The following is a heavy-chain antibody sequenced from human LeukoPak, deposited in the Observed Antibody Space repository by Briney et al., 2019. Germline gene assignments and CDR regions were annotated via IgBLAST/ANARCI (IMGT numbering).Heavy chain of an antibody. J-gene: IGHJ4*02. Sequence: SETLSLTCTVSGYSISSGYYWGWIRQSPGKGLEWIATIYRSGSTYYNPSLKSRVTISVDTSKNQFSLKLSSVTAADTAVYYCAREGGSYYPHYYFDYWGQGTLVTVSS. CDR2: IYRSGST. CDR3: AREGGSYYPHYYFDY. D-gene: IGHD1-26*01. CDR1: GYSISSGYY. V-gene: IGHV4-38-2*02.